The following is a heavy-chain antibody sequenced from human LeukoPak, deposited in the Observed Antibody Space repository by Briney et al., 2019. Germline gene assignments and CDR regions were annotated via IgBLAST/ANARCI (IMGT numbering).Heavy chain of an antibody. J-gene: IGHJ3*02. CDR1: GGSISSGGYY. D-gene: IGHD2-15*01. CDR2: IYYSGST. CDR3: ARAGCSGGSCYSEDI. Sequence: SQTLSLTCAVSGGSISSGGYYWSWIRQHPGKGLEWIGYIYYSGSTYYNPSLKSRVTISVDTSKNQFSLKLSSVTAADTAVYYCARAGCSGGSCYSEDIWGQGTMVTVSS. V-gene: IGHV4-31*11.